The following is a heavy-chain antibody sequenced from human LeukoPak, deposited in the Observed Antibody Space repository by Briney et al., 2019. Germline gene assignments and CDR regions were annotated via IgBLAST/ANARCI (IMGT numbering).Heavy chain of an antibody. CDR2: INPSGGST. V-gene: IGHV1-46*01. Sequence: GASVKVSCKASGYTFTGYYMHWVRQAPGQGLEWMGIINPSGGSTSYAQKFQGRVTMTRDTSTSTVYMELSSLRSEDTAVYYCAREGGVWGETNWFDPWGQGTLVTVSS. D-gene: IGHD3-16*01. CDR3: AREGGVWGETNWFDP. CDR1: GYTFTGYY. J-gene: IGHJ5*02.